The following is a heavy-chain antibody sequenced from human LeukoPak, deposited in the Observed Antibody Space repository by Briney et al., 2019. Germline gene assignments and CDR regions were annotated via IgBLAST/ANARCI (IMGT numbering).Heavy chain of an antibody. D-gene: IGHD6-13*01. Sequence: PGGSLRLSCAASGFTFSNFWMTWVRQAPGKGLEWVANIERDGSAKTYVDSVKGRFTTSRDNAKNSLFLQMTSLTADDTAVYYCATAPAAADSFWGQGTLVAVSS. V-gene: IGHV3-7*01. CDR1: GFTFSNFW. CDR3: ATAPAAADSF. CDR2: IERDGSAK. J-gene: IGHJ4*02.